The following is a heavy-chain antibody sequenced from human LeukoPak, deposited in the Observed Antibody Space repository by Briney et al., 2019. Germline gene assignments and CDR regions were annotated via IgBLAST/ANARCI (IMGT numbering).Heavy chain of an antibody. V-gene: IGHV3-43*02. J-gene: IGHJ5*02. CDR1: GFTFDDYA. D-gene: IGHD3-10*01. CDR2: VSGDGGST. Sequence: PGGSLRLSCAASGFTFDDYAMHWVRQAPGKGLEWVSLVSGDGGSTYYADSVKGRFTISRDNSKNSLYLQMNSLRAEDTDFYYCAKVGGGGGYYRNWFDPWGQGTLVTVSS. CDR3: AKVGGGGGYYRNWFDP.